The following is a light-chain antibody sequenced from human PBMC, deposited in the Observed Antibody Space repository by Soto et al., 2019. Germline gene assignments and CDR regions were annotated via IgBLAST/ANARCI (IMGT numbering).Light chain of an antibody. Sequence: EIVLTQSPATLSVSPGGRATLSCRASQDVRAGLAWYQQKPGQHPRLLIHGASTRATGIPARFSGSGPGTEFTLTISSLLSEDIGAYFGQQYDVWPVTFGRGTSVEI. CDR3: QQYDVWPVT. CDR1: QDVRAG. V-gene: IGKV3-15*01. J-gene: IGKJ4*02. CDR2: GAS.